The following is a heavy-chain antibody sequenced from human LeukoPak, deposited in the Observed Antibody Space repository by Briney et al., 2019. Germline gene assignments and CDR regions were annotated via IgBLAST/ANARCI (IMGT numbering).Heavy chain of an antibody. V-gene: IGHV6-1*01. CDR1: GDSVSSNSAA. J-gene: IGHJ3*02. Sequence: SQTLSLTCAISGDSVSSNSAAWNWIRQSPSRGLEWLGRTYYRSKWYNDYAVSVKSRITINPDTTKNQFSLQLDSVTPEDTAVYYCCHSLSGRTGAFDIWGRGTVVTVSS. CDR2: TYYRSKWYN. D-gene: IGHD2-21*01. CDR3: CHSLSGRTGAFDI.